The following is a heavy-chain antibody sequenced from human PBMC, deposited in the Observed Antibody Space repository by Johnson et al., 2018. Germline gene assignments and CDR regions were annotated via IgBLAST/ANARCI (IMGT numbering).Heavy chain of an antibody. CDR2: ITYDGSNK. CDR3: ARETSRAGATTGDAFDI. Sequence: QVQLVESGGGVVQPGGSLRLCCAASGFTLSNYAMHWVRQAPGKGLEWVAAITYDGSNKYYADSVKGRFTISRDNSKNTLYLQLNSLRSEDTALYYSARETSRAGATTGDAFDIWGQGTMVTASS. J-gene: IGHJ3*02. V-gene: IGHV3-30-3*01. D-gene: IGHD1-26*01. CDR1: GFTLSNYA.